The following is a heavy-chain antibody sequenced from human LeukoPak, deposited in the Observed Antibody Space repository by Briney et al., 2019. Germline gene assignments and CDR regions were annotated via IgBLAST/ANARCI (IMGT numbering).Heavy chain of an antibody. CDR2: INTNTGNP. CDR3: ARDSSSGWYAYYYYYMDV. J-gene: IGHJ6*03. CDR1: GYTFTSYA. D-gene: IGHD6-19*01. V-gene: IGHV7-4-1*02. Sequence: ASVKVSCKASGYTFTSYAMNWVRQAPGQGLEWMGWINTNTGNPTYAQGFTGRFVFSLDTSVSTAYLQISSLKAEDTAVYYCARDSSSGWYAYYYYYMDVWGKGTTVTVSS.